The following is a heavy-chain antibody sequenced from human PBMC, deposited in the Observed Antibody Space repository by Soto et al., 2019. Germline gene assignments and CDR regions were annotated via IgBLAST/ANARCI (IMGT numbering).Heavy chain of an antibody. CDR3: VSLVNDDFWSGSNY. D-gene: IGHD3-3*01. V-gene: IGHV3-74*01. J-gene: IGHJ4*02. Sequence: EVQLVESGGGLVQPGGSLRLSCAASGFTFSSYWMHWVRQAPGKGLVWVSRINSDGSSTSYADSVKGRFTISRDNAKNTLYLQMNSLRAEDTAVYYCVSLVNDDFWSGSNYWGQGTLVTVSS. CDR1: GFTFSSYW. CDR2: INSDGSST.